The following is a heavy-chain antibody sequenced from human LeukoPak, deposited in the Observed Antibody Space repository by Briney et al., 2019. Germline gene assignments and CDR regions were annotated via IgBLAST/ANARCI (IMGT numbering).Heavy chain of an antibody. Sequence: ASVKVSCKASGYTFTSYYMHWVRQAPGQGFEWMGIINPSGGSTSYAQKFQGRVTMTRDTSTSTVYMELSSLRSEDTAVYYCARLPRVGAAHDYWGQGTLVTVSS. J-gene: IGHJ4*02. CDR1: GYTFTSYY. CDR2: INPSGGST. CDR3: ARLPRVGAAHDY. D-gene: IGHD1-26*01. V-gene: IGHV1-46*01.